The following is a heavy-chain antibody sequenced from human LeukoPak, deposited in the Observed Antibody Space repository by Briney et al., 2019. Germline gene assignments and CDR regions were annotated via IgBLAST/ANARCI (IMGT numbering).Heavy chain of an antibody. CDR3: AREASLYCSGNDCYWAFDR. V-gene: IGHV3-7*01. D-gene: IGHD2-2*01. CDR1: GGSISSSSYY. CDR2: IKQDESKT. Sequence: ETLSLTCTVSGGSISSSSYYWGWIRQPPGKGLEWVANIKQDESKTYYIDSVKGRFTISRDNARNSLYLQINSLTAEDTAVYYCAREASLYCSGNDCYWAFDRWGQGTLVTVSS. J-gene: IGHJ5*02.